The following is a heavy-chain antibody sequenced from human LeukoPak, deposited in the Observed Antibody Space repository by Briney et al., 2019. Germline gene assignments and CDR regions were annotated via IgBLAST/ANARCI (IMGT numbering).Heavy chain of an antibody. D-gene: IGHD3-9*01. CDR1: GGSISSSNW. CDR3: ARDLAYYDILTGYYTPSTFDY. CDR2: IYHSGST. Sequence: PSETLSLTCAVSGGSISSSNWWSWVRQPPGKGLEWIGEIYHSGSTNYNPSLKSRVTISVDKSKNQFSLKLSSVTAANTAVYYCARDLAYYDILTGYYTPSTFDYWGRGTLVTVSS. V-gene: IGHV4-4*02. J-gene: IGHJ4*02.